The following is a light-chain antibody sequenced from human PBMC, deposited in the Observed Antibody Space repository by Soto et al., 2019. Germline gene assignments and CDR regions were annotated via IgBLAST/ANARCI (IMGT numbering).Light chain of an antibody. V-gene: IGKV1-6*01. CDR1: QGIRND. Sequence: QMIQSPSSLSEYVGDIVTITCRASQGIRNDLAWYQQKPGRAPRLLIFAASTLQSGVPSRFSGSGAGTDFTLTISSLQPEDFATYYCLQAYNYPRTFGQGTKVDIK. J-gene: IGKJ1*01. CDR2: AAS. CDR3: LQAYNYPRT.